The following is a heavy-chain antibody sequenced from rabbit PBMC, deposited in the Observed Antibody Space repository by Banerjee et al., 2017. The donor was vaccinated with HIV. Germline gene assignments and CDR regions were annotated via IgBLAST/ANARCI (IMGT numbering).Heavy chain of an antibody. Sequence: QEQLEESGGDLVKPEGSLTLTCTASGFDLSSYAYMCWVRQAPGKGPEWIACIDTGSGNTYYASWVNGRFTISRSTSLNTVTLQMTSLTAADTATYFCARAGGSIYNWLDLWGPGTLVTVS. CDR2: IDTGSGNT. V-gene: IGHV1S47*01. CDR3: ARAGGSIYNWLDL. J-gene: IGHJ5*01. CDR1: GFDLSSYA. D-gene: IGHD8-1*01.